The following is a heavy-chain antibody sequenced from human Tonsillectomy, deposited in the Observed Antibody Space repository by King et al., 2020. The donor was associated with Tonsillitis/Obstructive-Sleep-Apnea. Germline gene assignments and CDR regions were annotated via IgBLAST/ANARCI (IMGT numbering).Heavy chain of an antibody. CDR3: ARVSSYGDYGRY. V-gene: IGHV1-3*01. Sequence: LQLVQSGAEVKKPGASVKVSCKASGYTFTSYVMHWVRQAPGQRLEWMGWINAGNGNTKYSEKFQGRVTITRDTSASTAYMELSSLGSDDTAVYYCARVSSYGDYGRYWGRGTLVTVSS. D-gene: IGHD4-17*01. CDR1: GYTFTSYV. CDR2: INAGNGNT. J-gene: IGHJ4*02.